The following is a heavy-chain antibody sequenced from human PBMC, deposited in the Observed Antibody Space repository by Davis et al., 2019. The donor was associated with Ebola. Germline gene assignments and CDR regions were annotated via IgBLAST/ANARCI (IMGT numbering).Heavy chain of an antibody. J-gene: IGHJ5*02. V-gene: IGHV4-59*12. CDR3: ARGYSYGSGWFDP. Sequence: MPSETLSLTCTVSGGSISSYYWSWIRQPPGKGLEWIGYIYHSGSTYYNPSLKSRVTISVDRSKNQFSLKLSSVTAADTAVYYCARGYSYGSGWFDPWGQGTLVTVSS. CDR2: IYHSGST. CDR1: GGSISSYY. D-gene: IGHD5-18*01.